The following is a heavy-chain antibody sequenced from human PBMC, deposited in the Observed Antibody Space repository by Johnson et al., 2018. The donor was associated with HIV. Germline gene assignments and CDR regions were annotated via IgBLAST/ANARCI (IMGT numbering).Heavy chain of an antibody. D-gene: IGHD6-6*01. CDR2: ISYDGSNE. Sequence: QVQLVESGGGVVQPGRSLRLSCAASGFTFSSYGMHWVRQAPGKGLEWVAVISYDGSNENYADSVKGRFTISRDNSKNTLYLQMNSLRAEDTAVYYCAREGLEQVVSDAFDIWGQGTMVTVSS. V-gene: IGHV3-30*03. CDR1: GFTFSSYG. CDR3: AREGLEQVVSDAFDI. J-gene: IGHJ3*02.